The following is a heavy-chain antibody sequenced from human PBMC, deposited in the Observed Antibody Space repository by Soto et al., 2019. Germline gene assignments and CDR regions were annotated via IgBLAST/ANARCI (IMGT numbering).Heavy chain of an antibody. Sequence: DVQLLESGGHLVQPGGSLRLSCAASGFTFSSYAMSWVRQAPGKGLEWVSSVSGGGDMTYYSDSVKGQFTISRDNSNNALCLQMNSLKIEDTALYYCARGDRGGSGSPASYYYSGLDVWGQGTTVTVS. D-gene: IGHD3-10*01. CDR1: GFTFSSYA. CDR2: VSGGGDMT. CDR3: ARGDRGGSGSPASYYYSGLDV. V-gene: IGHV3-23*01. J-gene: IGHJ6*02.